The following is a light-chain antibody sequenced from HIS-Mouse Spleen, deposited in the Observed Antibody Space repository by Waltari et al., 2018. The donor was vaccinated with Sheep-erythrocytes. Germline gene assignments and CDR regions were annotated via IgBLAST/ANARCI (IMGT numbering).Light chain of an antibody. J-gene: IGLJ2*01. Sequence: SYELTQPPSVSVSPGQTARITCSGDALPKKYAYWYQQKSGQAPVLVIYEDSKRPSGIPDRFSGSSSGTRATWTISGAQVEDEADYYCYSTDSSGNHRVFGGGTKLTVL. V-gene: IGLV3-10*01. CDR2: EDS. CDR3: YSTDSSGNHRV. CDR1: ALPKKY.